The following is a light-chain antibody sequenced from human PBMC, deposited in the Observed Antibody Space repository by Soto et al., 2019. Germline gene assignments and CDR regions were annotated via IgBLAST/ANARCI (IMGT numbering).Light chain of an antibody. CDR1: SSDVGDYNY. V-gene: IGLV2-11*01. CDR3: CSYAGTSTVV. Sequence: QSALTQPRSVSGSPGQSVTITCTGTSSDVGDYNYFSWYQQHPGKAPKFIIYEVSKRPSGVPDRFSGSKSGNTASLTISGLQAEDEADYYCCSYAGTSTVVFGGGTKLTVL. CDR2: EVS. J-gene: IGLJ2*01.